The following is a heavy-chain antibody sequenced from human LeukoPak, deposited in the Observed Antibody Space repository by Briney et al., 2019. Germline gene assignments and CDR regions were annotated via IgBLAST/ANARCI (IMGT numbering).Heavy chain of an antibody. Sequence: GGSLRLSCAASGLSVSTTYMSGVLQAPGKGLEGVSVIYNGGSTYYADSVKGRFTISRDNSKNTMFLQMNSLRAEDTAVYFCARDVGYSTGYDPGDYWGQGTLVTVSS. CDR1: GLSVSTTY. CDR3: ARDVGYSTGYDPGDY. J-gene: IGHJ4*02. V-gene: IGHV3-66*02. D-gene: IGHD3-22*01. CDR2: IYNGGST.